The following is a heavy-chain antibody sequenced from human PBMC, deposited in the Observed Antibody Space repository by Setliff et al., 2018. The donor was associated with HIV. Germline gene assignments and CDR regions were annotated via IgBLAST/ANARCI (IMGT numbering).Heavy chain of an antibody. D-gene: IGHD5-12*01. V-gene: IGHV3-21*01. Sequence: GSLRLSCAVSGFNFRGYNMNWVRQAPGTGLEWVSSISTSSTYTYYADSVKGRFTISRDNAKNALYLQMNSLRAEDTAVYYCATHRVGQRPWLSDFWGQGTLVTVSS. J-gene: IGHJ4*02. CDR2: ISTSSTYT. CDR3: ATHRVGQRPWLSDF. CDR1: GFNFRGYN.